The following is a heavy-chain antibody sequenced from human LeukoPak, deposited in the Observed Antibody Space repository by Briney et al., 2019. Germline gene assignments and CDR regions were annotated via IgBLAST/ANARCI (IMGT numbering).Heavy chain of an antibody. CDR3: ARVELLWFGELGAFDY. D-gene: IGHD3-10*01. CDR2: ISYDGSNK. Sequence: GRSLRLSCAASGFTFSSYAMHWVRQAPGKGLGWVAVISYDGSNKYYADSVKGRFTISRDNSKNTLYLQMNSLRAEDTAVYYCARVELLWFGELGAFDYWGQGTLVTISS. CDR1: GFTFSSYA. V-gene: IGHV3-30*04. J-gene: IGHJ4*02.